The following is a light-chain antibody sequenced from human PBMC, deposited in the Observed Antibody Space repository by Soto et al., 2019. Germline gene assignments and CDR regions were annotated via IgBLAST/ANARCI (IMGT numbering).Light chain of an antibody. J-gene: IGKJ5*01. CDR2: GAS. V-gene: IGKV3-15*01. CDR3: QQYNTWPPIT. Sequence: EIGMTQAPATLSLSPGERATLSCRASQSVSSNLAWYQQKPGQAPRLPIFGASTRATGIPARFSGSGSGTEFTLTISSLQSEAFAVYYCQQYNTWPPITFGPGTRLDIK. CDR1: QSVSSN.